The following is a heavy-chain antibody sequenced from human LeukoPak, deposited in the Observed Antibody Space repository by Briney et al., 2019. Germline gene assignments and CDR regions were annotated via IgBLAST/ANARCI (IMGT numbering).Heavy chain of an antibody. CDR2: IYYSGST. D-gene: IGHD5-18*01. CDR3: ARAGGGYSYAWRFDY. CDR1: GGSISSYY. Sequence: SETLSLTCTVYGGSISSYYWSWIRQPPGKGLEWIGHIYYSGSTNYNPSLKSRVTISVDASKNQFSLKLSSVTAADTAAYYCARAGGGYSYAWRFDYWGQGTLVTVSS. J-gene: IGHJ4*02. V-gene: IGHV4-59*01.